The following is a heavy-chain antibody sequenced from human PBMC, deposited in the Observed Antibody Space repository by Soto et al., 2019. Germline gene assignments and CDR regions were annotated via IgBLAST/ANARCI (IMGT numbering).Heavy chain of an antibody. CDR1: GFTFDDYA. J-gene: IGHJ4*02. CDR2: ITDSGGDR. Sequence: PGGSLRLSCAASGFTFDDYAMHWVRQAPGKGLEWVSVITDSGGDRKYADSVRGRFTISRDNSKNTLYLQMNSLRAEDTAVYYCAKEDNVAAPDYWGQETLVTVS. D-gene: IGHD6-19*01. V-gene: IGHV3-23*01. CDR3: AKEDNVAAPDY.